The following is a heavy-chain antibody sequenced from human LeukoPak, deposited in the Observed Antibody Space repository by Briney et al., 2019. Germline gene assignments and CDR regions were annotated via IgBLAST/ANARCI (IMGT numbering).Heavy chain of an antibody. V-gene: IGHV1-18*01. CDR3: ARDEIFGVGTHFDY. D-gene: IGHD3-3*01. Sequence: ASVKVSCVTSGYTFTDYGISWVRQAPGQGLEWLGWISVYNVNTNYAKKFRGRVIMTRDTSTTTVYMELTGLTSDDTATYYCARDEIFGVGTHFDYWGQGTPVIVSS. CDR2: ISVYNVNT. J-gene: IGHJ4*02. CDR1: GYTFTDYG.